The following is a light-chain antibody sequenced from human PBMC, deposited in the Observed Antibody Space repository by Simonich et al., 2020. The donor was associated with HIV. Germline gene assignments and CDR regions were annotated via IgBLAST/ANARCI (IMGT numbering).Light chain of an antibody. CDR2: EAS. V-gene: IGKV1-5*03. CDR3: QQYNNYPKT. CDR1: QSISDW. J-gene: IGKJ1*01. Sequence: DIQMTQSPSTLSASVGDTVTITCRASQSISDWLAWYQQKTGKAPKLLVSEASSLERGVPSRFSGSGSGTEFTLTISSLQPDDFATYYCQQYNNYPKTFGQGTKVEIK.